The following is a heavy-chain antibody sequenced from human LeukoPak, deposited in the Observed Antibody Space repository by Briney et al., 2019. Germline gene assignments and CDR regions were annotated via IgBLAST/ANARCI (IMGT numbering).Heavy chain of an antibody. V-gene: IGHV3-48*01. CDR1: GFTFSSYS. CDR3: ARVRTVVISYFDY. Sequence: GGSLRLSCAASGFTFSSYSMNWVRQAPGKGLEWVSYISSSSSTIYYADSVKGRFTISRDNAKNSLYLQMNSLRAEDTAVYYCARVRTVVISYFDYWGQGTLVTVSS. D-gene: IGHD4-23*01. J-gene: IGHJ4*02. CDR2: ISSSSSTI.